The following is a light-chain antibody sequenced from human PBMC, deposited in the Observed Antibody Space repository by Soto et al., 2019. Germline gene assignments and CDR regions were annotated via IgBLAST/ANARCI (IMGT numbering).Light chain of an antibody. J-gene: IGLJ2*01. V-gene: IGLV2-8*01. CDR3: CAYTGNNNFVV. CDR2: EVS. CDR1: SSDVGAYNY. Sequence: QSALTQPPPASGSPGQSVTFSCSGTSSDVGAYNYVSWYQQHPGKAPKLMIYEVSKRPSGVPDRFSGSKSGNTASLTVSGLQAEDEADYYCCAYTGNNNFVVFGGGTKLTVL.